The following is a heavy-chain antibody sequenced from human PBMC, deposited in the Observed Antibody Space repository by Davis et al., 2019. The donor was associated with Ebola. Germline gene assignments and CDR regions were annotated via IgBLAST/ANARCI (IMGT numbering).Heavy chain of an antibody. J-gene: IGHJ5*02. CDR2: INHSGSP. CDR3: ARKTFSGSYTYNWFDP. CDR1: SGSFSGYY. D-gene: IGHD1-26*01. Sequence: PSETLSLTCAVYSGSFSGYYLSWFRRPPGKGLEWIGEINHSGSPNYNPSLKSRVTISVDTSKNQFSLKLSSVTAADTAVYYCARKTFSGSYTYNWFDPWGQGTLVTVSS. V-gene: IGHV4-34*01.